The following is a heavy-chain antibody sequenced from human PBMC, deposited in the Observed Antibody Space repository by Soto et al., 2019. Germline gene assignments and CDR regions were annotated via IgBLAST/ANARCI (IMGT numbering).Heavy chain of an antibody. CDR2: INPSGGST. CDR3: VLGCSSTSCYDAFDI. D-gene: IGHD2-2*01. Sequence: GASVKVSCKASGYTFTSYYMHWVRQAPGQGLEWMGIINPSGGSTSYAQKFQGRVTMTRDTSTSTVYMELSSLRSEDTAVYYCVLGCSSTSCYDAFDIWGQGTMVTVSS. CDR1: GYTFTSYY. V-gene: IGHV1-46*01. J-gene: IGHJ3*02.